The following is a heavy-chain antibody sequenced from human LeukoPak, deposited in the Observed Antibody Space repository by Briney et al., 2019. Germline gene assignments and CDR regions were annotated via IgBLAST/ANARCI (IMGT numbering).Heavy chain of an antibody. D-gene: IGHD3-3*01. J-gene: IGHJ6*02. V-gene: IGHV4-31*03. CDR2: IYYSGST. CDR3: ARGQYYDFWSGYYTQYYYYGMDV. CDR1: GGSISSGGYY. Sequence: SQALSLTCTVSGGSISSGGYYWSWIRQHPGKGLEWIGYIYYSGSTYYNPSLKSRVTISVDTSKNQFSLKLSSVTAADTAVYYCARGQYYDFWSGYYTQYYYYGMDVWGQGTTVTVSS.